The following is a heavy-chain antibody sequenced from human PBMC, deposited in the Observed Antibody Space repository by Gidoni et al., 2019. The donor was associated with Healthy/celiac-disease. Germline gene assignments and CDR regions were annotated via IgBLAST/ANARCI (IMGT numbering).Heavy chain of an antibody. V-gene: IGHV4-39*01. CDR2: IYYSGST. J-gene: IGHJ3*02. Sequence: QLQLQESGPGLVKPSETLSLTCTVPGGSISSRSYYWGWIRQPPGKGLEWIGRIYYSGSTYYNPSRKSRVTISVDTSKNQFSLKLSSVTAADTAVYYCARQLIAGGVSDAFDIWGQGTMVTVSS. CDR3: ARQLIAGGVSDAFDI. D-gene: IGHD2-8*01. CDR1: GGSISSRSYY.